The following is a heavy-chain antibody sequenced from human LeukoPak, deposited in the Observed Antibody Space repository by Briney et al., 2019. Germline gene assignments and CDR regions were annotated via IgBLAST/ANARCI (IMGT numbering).Heavy chain of an antibody. Sequence: VKVSCKASGGTFSSYAISWVRQAPGQGLEWMGRIIPIFGTANYAQKFQGRVTITTDESTSTAYMELSSLRSEDTAVYYCASEGYYYDSSGYFDYWGQGTLVTASS. V-gene: IGHV1-69*05. J-gene: IGHJ4*02. CDR3: ASEGYYYDSSGYFDY. CDR1: GGTFSSYA. CDR2: IIPIFGTA. D-gene: IGHD3-22*01.